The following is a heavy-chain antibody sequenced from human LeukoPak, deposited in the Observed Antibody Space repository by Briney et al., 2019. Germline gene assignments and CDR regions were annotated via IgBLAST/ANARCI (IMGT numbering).Heavy chain of an antibody. D-gene: IGHD5-12*01. CDR2: INHSGST. J-gene: IGHJ4*02. V-gene: IGHV4-34*01. Sequence: PSETLSLTCAVYGGSFSGYYWSWIRQPPGKGLEWIGEINHSGSTNYNPSLKSRVTISVDTSKNQFSLKLSSVTAADTAVYYCATSSPRRVEMATIFYWGQGTLLTVSS. CDR3: ATSSPRRVEMATIFY. CDR1: GGSFSGYY.